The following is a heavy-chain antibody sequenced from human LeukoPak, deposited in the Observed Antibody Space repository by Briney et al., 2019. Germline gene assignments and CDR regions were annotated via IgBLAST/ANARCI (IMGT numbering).Heavy chain of an antibody. Sequence: ASVKVSCKASGGTFSSYAISWVRQAPGQGLEWMGGIIPIFGTANYAQKFQGRVTITADKSTSTAYMELSSLRSEDTAVYYCAREYSKLVTDRGWFDPWGQGTLVTVSS. D-gene: IGHD6-13*01. CDR1: GGTFSSYA. V-gene: IGHV1-69*06. CDR3: AREYSKLVTDRGWFDP. J-gene: IGHJ5*02. CDR2: IIPIFGTA.